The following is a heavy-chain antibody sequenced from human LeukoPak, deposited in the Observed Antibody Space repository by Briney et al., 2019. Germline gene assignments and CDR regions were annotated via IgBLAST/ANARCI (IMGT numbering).Heavy chain of an antibody. V-gene: IGHV4-39*07. CDR1: GGSISSSSYY. CDR3: ARIAAAPGYYYYGMDV. D-gene: IGHD6-13*01. Sequence: SETLSLTCTVSGGSISSSSYYWGWIRQPPGKGLEWIGSIYYSGSTYYNPSLKSRVTITVDTSKNQFSLKLSSVTAADTAVYYCARIAAAPGYYYYGMDVWGQGTTVTVSS. J-gene: IGHJ6*02. CDR2: IYYSGST.